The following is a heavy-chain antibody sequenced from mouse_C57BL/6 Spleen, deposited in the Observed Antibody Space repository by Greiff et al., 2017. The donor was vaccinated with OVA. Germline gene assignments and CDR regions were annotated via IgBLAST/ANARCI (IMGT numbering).Heavy chain of an antibody. V-gene: IGHV1-80*01. Sequence: VKVVESGAELVKPGASVKISCKASGYAFSSYWMNWVKQRPGKGLEWIGQIYPGDGDTNYNGKFKGKATLTADKSSSTAYMQLSSLTSEDSAVYFCARRSSGSFDYWGQGTTLTVSS. J-gene: IGHJ2*01. D-gene: IGHD3-2*02. CDR2: IYPGDGDT. CDR1: GYAFSSYW. CDR3: ARRSSGSFDY.